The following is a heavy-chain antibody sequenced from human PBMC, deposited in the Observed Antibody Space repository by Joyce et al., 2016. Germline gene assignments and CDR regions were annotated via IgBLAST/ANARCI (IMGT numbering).Heavy chain of an antibody. J-gene: IGHJ4*02. CDR3: ARSQWLAPLMY. V-gene: IGHV4-34*02. CDR2: ITTRGAT. CDR1: GGPFRGFF. Sequence: QVQLRQWGAGLLKPSETLSLTCAVSGGPFRGFFWTWVRQPPGKALEWIGDITTRGATNYNPSLRSRVAMSVDTANNQFSLTLTSLSAADMAVYYCARSQWLAPLMYWGQGTLVTVSP. D-gene: IGHD6-19*01.